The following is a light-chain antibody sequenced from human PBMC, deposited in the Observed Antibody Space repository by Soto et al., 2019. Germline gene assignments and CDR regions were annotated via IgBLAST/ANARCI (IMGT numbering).Light chain of an antibody. V-gene: IGLV4-69*01. CDR3: QTWGTGIRV. J-gene: IGLJ2*01. Sequence: QPVLTQSPSASASLGASVKLTCTLSSGHSSYAIAWHQQQPEKGPRYLMKLNSDGSHSEGDGIPDRFSGSSSGAERYLTISSLQSEDEADYYCQTWGTGIRVFGGRTKLTVL. CDR2: LNSDGSH. CDR1: SGHSSYA.